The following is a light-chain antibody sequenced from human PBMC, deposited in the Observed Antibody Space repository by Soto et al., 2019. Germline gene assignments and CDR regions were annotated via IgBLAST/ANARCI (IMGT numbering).Light chain of an antibody. V-gene: IGKV3-20*01. CDR1: QSVSSSY. J-gene: IGKJ2*01. CDR3: QQYGSSPYT. CDR2: GAS. Sequence: EIVLTQSPGTLSLSPGERATLSCRASQSVSSSYLAWYQQKPGQAPRLLIYGASSRATDIPDRFSGSGSGTYFTLTISRLDPEDFAVYYCQQYGSSPYTFGQGTKLEIK.